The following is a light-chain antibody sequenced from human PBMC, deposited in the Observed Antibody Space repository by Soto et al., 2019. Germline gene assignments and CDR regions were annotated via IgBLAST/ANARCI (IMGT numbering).Light chain of an antibody. CDR2: DVS. Sequence: QSALTQPASVSGSPGQSITISCTGTSGDVGGYNYVSWYQQHPGKAPKLMIYDVSNRPSGVSNRFSGSKSGNTASLTISGLQAEDEADYYCRSYTSSSTLVFGGGTKLTVL. J-gene: IGLJ2*01. CDR3: RSYTSSSTLV. V-gene: IGLV2-14*01. CDR1: SGDVGGYNY.